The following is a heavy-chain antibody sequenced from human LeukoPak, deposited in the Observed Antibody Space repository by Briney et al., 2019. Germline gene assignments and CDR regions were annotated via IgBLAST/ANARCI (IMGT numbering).Heavy chain of an antibody. CDR1: GFTFSGYA. V-gene: IGHV3-30-3*01. D-gene: IGHD3-9*01. J-gene: IGHJ4*02. CDR2: ISYDGSNK. Sequence: GSLSLSCAASGFTFSGYAMHWVRQAPGKGLEWVAVISYDGSNKYYADSVKGRFTISRDNSKNTLYLQMNSLRAEDTAVYYCARDLLTYYWGQGTLVTVSS. CDR3: ARDLLTYY.